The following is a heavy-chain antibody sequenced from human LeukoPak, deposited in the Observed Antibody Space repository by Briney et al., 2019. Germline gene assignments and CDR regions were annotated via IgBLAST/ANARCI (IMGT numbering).Heavy chain of an antibody. J-gene: IGHJ6*03. CDR2: ICTSGST. D-gene: IGHD2-2*01. CDR1: GFTFSDYY. Sequence: PGGSLRLSCAASGFTFSDYYWSWIRQPAGKGLEWIGRICTSGSTNYNPSLKSRVTMSVDTSKNQFSLKLSSVTAADTAVYYCAREGIVVVPAAAHYYYYYMDVWGKGTTVTVSS. CDR3: AREGIVVVPAAAHYYYYYMDV. V-gene: IGHV4-4*07.